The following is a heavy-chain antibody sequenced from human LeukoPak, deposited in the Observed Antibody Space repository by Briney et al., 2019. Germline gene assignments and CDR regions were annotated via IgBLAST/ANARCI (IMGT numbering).Heavy chain of an antibody. CDR2: IKSKTDGGTT. D-gene: IGHD3-22*01. CDR3: TTDPFYYYDSRVSYYYYMDV. Sequence: GGSLRLSCAASGFTFSNAWMSWVRKAPGKGLEWVGRIKSKTDGGTTDYAAPVKGRFTISRDDSKNTLYLQMNSLKTEDTAVYYCTTDPFYYYDSRVSYYYYMDVWGKGTTVTVSS. CDR1: GFTFSNAW. J-gene: IGHJ6*03. V-gene: IGHV3-15*01.